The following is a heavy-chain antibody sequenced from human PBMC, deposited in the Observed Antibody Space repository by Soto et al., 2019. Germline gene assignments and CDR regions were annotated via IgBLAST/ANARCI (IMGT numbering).Heavy chain of an antibody. J-gene: IGHJ3*02. V-gene: IGHV4-4*02. CDR3: ARRGYYDTCGSNHAINI. CDR2: VYHSGTT. CDR1: GGSINSNDW. Sequence: SETLSLTCAVSGGSINSNDWWTWVRQPPGKGLEWIGEVYHSGTTNYNPSLKSRVTISVDKSKNQFSLKLSSVTAADTAVYYCARRGYYDTCGSNHAINICGPATMVT. D-gene: IGHD3-22*01.